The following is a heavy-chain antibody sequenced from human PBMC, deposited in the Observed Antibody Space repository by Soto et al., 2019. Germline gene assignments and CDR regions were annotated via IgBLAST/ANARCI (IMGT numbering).Heavy chain of an antibody. J-gene: IGHJ6*02. CDR3: AREGLTGTTGFYYYYYGMDV. Sequence: ASVKVSCKASGGTFSSCAISWVRQARGHGLEWMGGIIPIFGTANYAQKFQGRVTITADKSTSTAYMGLSSLRSEDTAVYYCAREGLTGTTGFYYYYYGMDVWGQGTTVTVSS. CDR2: IIPIFGTA. CDR1: GGTFSSCA. V-gene: IGHV1-69*06. D-gene: IGHD1-7*01.